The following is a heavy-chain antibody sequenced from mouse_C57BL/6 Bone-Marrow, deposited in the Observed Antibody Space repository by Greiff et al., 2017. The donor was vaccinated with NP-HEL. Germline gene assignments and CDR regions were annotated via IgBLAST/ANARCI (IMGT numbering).Heavy chain of an antibody. CDR2: IDPSDGET. CDR1: GYTFTSYW. CDR3: ARGTTVVAEGFDY. V-gene: IGHV1-52*01. J-gene: IGHJ2*01. D-gene: IGHD1-1*01. Sequence: QVQLQQPGAELVRPGSSVKLSCKASGYTFTSYWMHWVKQRPIQGLEWIGNIDPSDGETTYNQKFKDKATLTVDKSSSTAYMQLRILPSEDSAVYYCARGTTVVAEGFDYWGQGTTLTVSS.